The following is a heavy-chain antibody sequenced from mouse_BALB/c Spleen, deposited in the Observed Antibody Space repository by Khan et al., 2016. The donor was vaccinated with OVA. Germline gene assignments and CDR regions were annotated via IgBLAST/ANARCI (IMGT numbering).Heavy chain of an antibody. Sequence: VQLQESGPGLVAPSQSLSITCTVSGFSLTSYGVHWVRQPPGKGLEWLVVIWSDGKTTYNSTLKSRLSISKDNSKSQVFLKMNSLQTDDTAMYYGARNTHMMTTVMDYWGQGTSVTVSS. CDR1: GFSLTSYG. V-gene: IGHV2-6*02. J-gene: IGHJ4*01. CDR2: IWSDGKT. D-gene: IGHD2-4*01. CDR3: ARNTHMMTTVMDY.